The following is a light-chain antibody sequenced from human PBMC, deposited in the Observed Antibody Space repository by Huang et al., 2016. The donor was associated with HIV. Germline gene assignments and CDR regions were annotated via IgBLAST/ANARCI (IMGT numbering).Light chain of an antibody. CDR3: QQRNDWPPYT. CDR2: DAS. V-gene: IGKV3-11*01. CDR1: QSVTNF. J-gene: IGKJ2*01. Sequence: EVVLTQSPATLSLSPGERATLSCRASQSVTNFLAWYQQKPGQPPRLLIYDASTRATGIPPRFSGSGSGTDFPLTLSSLEPEDFAVYYCQQRNDWPPYTFGQGTRLEIK.